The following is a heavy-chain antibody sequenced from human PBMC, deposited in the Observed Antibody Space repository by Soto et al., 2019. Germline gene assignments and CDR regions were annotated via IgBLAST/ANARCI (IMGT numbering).Heavy chain of an antibody. J-gene: IGHJ4*02. CDR2: ISTSGGST. Sequence: PGGSLRLSCAASGFTFSNYAMSWVRQAPGRGLEWVSTISTSGGSTYYADSVKGRFTISRDNSKNTLYLQMNSLRAEDTAVYYCAKHTDSYSSSWYDYWGLGTLVTVSS. D-gene: IGHD6-13*01. CDR3: AKHTDSYSSSWYDY. V-gene: IGHV3-23*01. CDR1: GFTFSNYA.